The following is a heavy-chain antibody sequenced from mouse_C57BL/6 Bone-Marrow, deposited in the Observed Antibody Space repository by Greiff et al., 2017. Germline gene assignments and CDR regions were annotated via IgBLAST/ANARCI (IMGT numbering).Heavy chain of an antibody. V-gene: IGHV2-2*01. J-gene: IGHJ4*01. Sequence: QVHVKQSGPGLVQPSQSLSITCTVSGFSLTSYGVHWVRQSPGKGLEWLGVIWSGGSTDYNAAFISRLSISKDNSKSQVFFKMNSLQADDTAIYYCARKRGGYSYYYYAMDYWGQGTSVTVSS. D-gene: IGHD2-3*01. CDR3: ARKRGGYSYYYYAMDY. CDR1: GFSLTSYG. CDR2: IWSGGST.